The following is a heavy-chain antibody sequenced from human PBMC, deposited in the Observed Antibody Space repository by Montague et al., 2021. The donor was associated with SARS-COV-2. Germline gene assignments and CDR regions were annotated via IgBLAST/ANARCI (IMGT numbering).Heavy chain of an antibody. V-gene: IGHV3-74*01. CDR2: INPDGSIT. CDR3: RAWYYASGSYLDYFDH. Sequence: SLRLSCAASGFTFSNYWMQWVRQVPGKGLLWVSRINPDGSITDYADSVKGRFTMSRDNAKNTVYLQMNSLRVEDTAVYFCRAWYYASGSYLDYFDHWGRGTLVTVSS. CDR1: GFTFSNYW. D-gene: IGHD3-10*01. J-gene: IGHJ4*02.